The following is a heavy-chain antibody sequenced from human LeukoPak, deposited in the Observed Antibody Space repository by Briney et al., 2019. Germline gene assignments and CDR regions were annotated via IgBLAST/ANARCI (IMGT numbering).Heavy chain of an antibody. D-gene: IGHD4-17*01. CDR3: ARDQYGDLPGY. Sequence: SVKVSCKASGGTFSSYAMSWVRQAPGQGLEWMGRIIPILGIANYAQKFQGRVTITADKSTSTAYMELSSLRSEDTAVYYCARDQYGDLPGYWGQGTLVTVSS. CDR2: IIPILGIA. CDR1: GGTFSSYA. V-gene: IGHV1-69*04. J-gene: IGHJ4*02.